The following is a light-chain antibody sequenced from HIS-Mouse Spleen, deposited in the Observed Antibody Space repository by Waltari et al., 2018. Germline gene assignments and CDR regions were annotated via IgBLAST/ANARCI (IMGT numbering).Light chain of an antibody. V-gene: IGLV2-14*03. J-gene: IGLJ1*01. CDR2: DVT. CDR1: SSDVGGYNY. CDR3: RSYTSSSTLRYV. Sequence: QSALTQPASVSGSPGQSITISCTGTSSDVGGYNYVSWYQQHPGKAPKLMIYDVTNRPSGVSNRCSGYKSGNTASLTISGLQAEDEADYYCRSYTSSSTLRYVFGTGTKVTVL.